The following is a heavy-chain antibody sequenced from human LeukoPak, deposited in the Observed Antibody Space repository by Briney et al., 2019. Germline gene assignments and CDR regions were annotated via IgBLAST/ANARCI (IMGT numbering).Heavy chain of an antibody. D-gene: IGHD4-17*01. CDR3: AKGVTTVTSAPGGYFDL. Sequence: GGSLRLSCAASGFTFSTYGMHWVRQAPGKGLEWISYINLSGNTMYYADSVKGRFTISRDNSKNTLYLQMNSLRAEDTAVYYCAKGVTTVTSAPGGYFDLWGRGTLVTVSS. V-gene: IGHV3-NL1*01. CDR2: INLSGNTM. CDR1: GFTFSTYG. J-gene: IGHJ2*01.